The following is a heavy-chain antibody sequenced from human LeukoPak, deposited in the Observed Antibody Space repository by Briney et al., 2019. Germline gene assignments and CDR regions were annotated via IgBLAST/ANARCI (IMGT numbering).Heavy chain of an antibody. CDR2: ISGSGGST. Sequence: PGGSLRLSCAASGFTFSSYAMSWVRQAPGKGLERVSAISGSGGSTYYADSVKGRFTISRDNSKNTLYLQMNSLRAEDTAVYYCAKDVRAAGPNDTFDYWGQGTLVTVSS. D-gene: IGHD6-13*01. J-gene: IGHJ4*02. CDR1: GFTFSSYA. V-gene: IGHV3-23*01. CDR3: AKDVRAAGPNDTFDY.